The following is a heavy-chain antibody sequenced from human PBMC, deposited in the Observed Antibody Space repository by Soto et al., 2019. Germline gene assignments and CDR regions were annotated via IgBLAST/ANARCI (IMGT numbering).Heavy chain of an antibody. CDR1: GFTFSSYA. Sequence: EVQLLESGGGLVQPGGSLRLSCAASGFTFSSYAMSWVRQAPGKGLEWVSAISGGGGSTYSADSVKGRFTISRDNSKNTLYLQMNSLRAEDTAVYYCAMHRALPYYVDYWGQGPLVTVSS. CDR3: AMHRALPYYVDY. J-gene: IGHJ4*02. CDR2: ISGGGGST. V-gene: IGHV3-23*01.